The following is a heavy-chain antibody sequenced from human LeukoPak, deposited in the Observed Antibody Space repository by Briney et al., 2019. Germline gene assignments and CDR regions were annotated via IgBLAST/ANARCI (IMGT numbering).Heavy chain of an antibody. V-gene: IGHV3-21*01. CDR3: ATNSGYDGGDAFDI. CDR2: ISSSSSYI. CDR1: GFTFSSYS. Sequence: PGGSLRLSCAASGFTFSSYSMNWVRQAPGKGLEWVSSISSSSSYIYYADSVKGRFTISRDNAKNSLYLQMNSLRAEDTAVYYCATNSGYDGGDAFDIWGQGTMVTVSS. D-gene: IGHD5-12*01. J-gene: IGHJ3*02.